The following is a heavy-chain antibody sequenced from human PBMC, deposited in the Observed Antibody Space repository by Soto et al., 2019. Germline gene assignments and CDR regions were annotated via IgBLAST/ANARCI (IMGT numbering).Heavy chain of an antibody. Sequence: GGSLRLSCTVSRFSFHSYGMHWVRQAPGKGLEWVAVISYDGSNKYYADSVKGRFTISRDNSKNTLYLQMNSLRAEDTAVYYCTKGVVVITSYFQHWGQGTLVTVSS. CDR1: RFSFHSYG. J-gene: IGHJ1*01. CDR2: ISYDGSNK. CDR3: TKGVVVITSYFQH. D-gene: IGHD3-22*01. V-gene: IGHV3-30*18.